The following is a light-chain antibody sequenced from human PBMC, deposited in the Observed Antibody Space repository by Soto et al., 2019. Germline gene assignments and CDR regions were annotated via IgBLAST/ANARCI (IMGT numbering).Light chain of an antibody. V-gene: IGKV1-9*01. J-gene: IGKJ5*01. Sequence: IQLTQSPSSLSASVGDRVTITCRASQGISSYLAWYQQKPGKAPKLLIYAASTLRSGVPSRFSGSGSGTDFTLTISSLHPEDFATYYCQQLNSYPITFGQGTRLEIK. CDR1: QGISSY. CDR3: QQLNSYPIT. CDR2: AAS.